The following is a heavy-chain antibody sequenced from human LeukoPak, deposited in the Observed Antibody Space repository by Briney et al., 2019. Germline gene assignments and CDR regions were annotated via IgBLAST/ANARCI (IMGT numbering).Heavy chain of an antibody. D-gene: IGHD2/OR15-2a*01. CDR2: IWYDGSNK. V-gene: IGHV3-33*01. Sequence: GGSLRLSCAASGFTFSSYGMHWFRQAPGKGLEWVAVIWYDGSNKYYADSVKGRFTISRDNSKNTPYLQMNSLRVEDTAVYYCAVEYNSSPYAFDIWGQGTKVTVSS. CDR3: AVEYNSSPYAFDI. CDR1: GFTFSSYG. J-gene: IGHJ3*02.